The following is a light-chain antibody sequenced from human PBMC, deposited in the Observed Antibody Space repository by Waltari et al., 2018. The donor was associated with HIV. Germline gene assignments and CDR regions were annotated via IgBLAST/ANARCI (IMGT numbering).Light chain of an antibody. CDR2: VAS. Sequence: DIQMTQSPSSLSASVGDRVPLTCRASQTISSYLNWYQQKQGQAPKHLMYVASSLQSGVPSRFSGSGSGTDFTLTISKEQPEEFATYYGQQSYNNRRTFGQGTKVEI. J-gene: IGKJ1*01. CDR1: QTISSY. V-gene: IGKV1-39*01. CDR3: QQSYNNRRT.